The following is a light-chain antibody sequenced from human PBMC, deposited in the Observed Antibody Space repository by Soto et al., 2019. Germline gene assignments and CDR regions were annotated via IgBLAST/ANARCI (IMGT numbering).Light chain of an antibody. V-gene: IGKV3-11*01. Sequence: EIVLTQSPASLSVSPGERATLSCRASQSVSRHLAWYQQKPGQAPRLLIYDASNRATGIPARFSGSGSGTDFTLTISSLEPEDFAVYYCQQRNNWPPGTFGGGTKVDIK. CDR1: QSVSRH. J-gene: IGKJ4*01. CDR3: QQRNNWPPGT. CDR2: DAS.